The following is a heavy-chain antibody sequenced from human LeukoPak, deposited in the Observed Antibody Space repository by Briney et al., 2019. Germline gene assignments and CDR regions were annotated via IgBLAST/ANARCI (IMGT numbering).Heavy chain of an antibody. Sequence: ASVTVSCKASGYTFTSYGISWVRQAPGQGLEWMGWISAYNGNTNYAQKLQGRVTMTTDTSTCTAYMALRSLRSDDTAVYYCARDREYYYDSSGYYYGISDYWGQGTLVTVSS. D-gene: IGHD3-22*01. CDR1: GYTFTSYG. J-gene: IGHJ4*02. CDR2: ISAYNGNT. V-gene: IGHV1-18*01. CDR3: ARDREYYYDSSGYYYGISDY.